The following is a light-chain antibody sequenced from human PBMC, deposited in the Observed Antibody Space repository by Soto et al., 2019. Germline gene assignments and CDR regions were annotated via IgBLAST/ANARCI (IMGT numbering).Light chain of an antibody. CDR2: GAS. V-gene: IGKV3-15*01. CDR3: QQYASTRWT. CDR1: QSISSN. Sequence: EIVMTQSPATLSVSPGERATLSCRASQSISSNLAWYQQKPGQAPSLLIYGASARATGIPARFSGSGSGTEFTLTISSLQSEDYAVYYCQQYASTRWTFGQGTKVEIK. J-gene: IGKJ1*01.